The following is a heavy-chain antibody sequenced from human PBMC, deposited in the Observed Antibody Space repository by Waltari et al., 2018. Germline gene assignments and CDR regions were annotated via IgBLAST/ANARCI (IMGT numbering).Heavy chain of an antibody. D-gene: IGHD5-18*01. J-gene: IGHJ4*02. CDR1: GFTFSGHA. CDR3: ARDLWIQLWGYYFDH. V-gene: IGHV3-30*15. Sequence: QVQLVESGGGVVQPGRSLRLSCAASGFTFSGHARHWVRQAPGKGLESVADISFDGNNKYYADSVKGRFTISRDNAQNTLYLEMSSLRPEDTAVYFCARDLWIQLWGYYFDHWGQGTLVTVSS. CDR2: ISFDGNNK.